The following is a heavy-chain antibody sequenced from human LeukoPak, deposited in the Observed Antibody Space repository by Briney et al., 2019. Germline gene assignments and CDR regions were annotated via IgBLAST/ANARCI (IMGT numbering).Heavy chain of an antibody. Sequence: GASVKVSCKASGYSFTGYYMHWLRQAPGQGLEWMGWINPNSGGTNYAQKFQGRVTMTRDTSISTAYMELSRLRSDDTAVYYCARRYCSSTSCYRYFDYWGQGTLVTVSS. CDR3: ARRYCSSTSCYRYFDY. V-gene: IGHV1-2*02. CDR1: GYSFTGYY. CDR2: INPNSGGT. J-gene: IGHJ4*02. D-gene: IGHD2-2*02.